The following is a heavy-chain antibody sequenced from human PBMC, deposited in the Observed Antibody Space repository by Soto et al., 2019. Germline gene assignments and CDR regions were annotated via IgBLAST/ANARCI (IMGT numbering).Heavy chain of an antibody. Sequence: EVQLVESGGGLVKPGESLRLSCAASGFTFSNAWMSWVRQAPGKGLEWVGRIKSKTDGGTTDYAAPVKGRFTISRDDSKNTLYLQMNSLKTEDTAVYYCTTVSKSTIFGVVITYYYGMDVWGQGTTVTVSS. CDR1: GFTFSNAW. V-gene: IGHV3-15*01. CDR3: TTVSKSTIFGVVITYYYGMDV. J-gene: IGHJ6*02. CDR2: IKSKTDGGTT. D-gene: IGHD3-3*01.